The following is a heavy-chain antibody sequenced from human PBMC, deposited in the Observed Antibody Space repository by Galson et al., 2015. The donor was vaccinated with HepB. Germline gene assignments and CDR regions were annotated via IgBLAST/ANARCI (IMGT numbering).Heavy chain of an antibody. V-gene: IGHV1-69*13. CDR1: GGTVSSSA. CDR2: IIPMLGTT. CDR3: ARNGGSSRHYHYGMDV. D-gene: IGHD1-26*01. Sequence: SVKVSCKASGGTVSSSAISWVRLAPGQGLEWMGGIIPMLGTTNYAQSFQGRVTITADESTSTVYMELSSLRSEDTAVYYCARNGGSSRHYHYGMDVWGQGTTVTVSS. J-gene: IGHJ6*02.